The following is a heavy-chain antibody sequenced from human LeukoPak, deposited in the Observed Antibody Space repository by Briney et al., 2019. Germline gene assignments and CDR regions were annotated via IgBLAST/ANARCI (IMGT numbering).Heavy chain of an antibody. CDR3: ASVMSYIRSPFDY. CDR2: ITSSGSDI. D-gene: IGHD1-14*01. CDR1: GFTFSSSE. Sequence: AGGSLRLSCAASGFTFSSSEMNWVRQAPGKGLEWVSYITSSGSDIYYADSVKGRFTISRDNAKNSLFLQVNSLRAEDTSVYYCASVMSYIRSPFDYWGQGTPVTVSS. V-gene: IGHV3-48*03. J-gene: IGHJ4*02.